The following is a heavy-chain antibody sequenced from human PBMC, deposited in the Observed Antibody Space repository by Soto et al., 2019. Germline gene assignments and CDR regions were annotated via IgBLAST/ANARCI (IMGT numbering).Heavy chain of an antibody. J-gene: IGHJ5*02. CDR2: IYYSGST. D-gene: IGHD2-15*01. Sequence: HPGKGLEWIGYIYYSGSTYYNPSLKSRVTISVDRSKNQFSLKLSSVTAADTAVYYCARGGIVVVVTAIGSGVFDPRGQGTLVTVSS. V-gene: IGHV4-31*02. CDR3: ARGGIVVVVTAIGSGVFDP.